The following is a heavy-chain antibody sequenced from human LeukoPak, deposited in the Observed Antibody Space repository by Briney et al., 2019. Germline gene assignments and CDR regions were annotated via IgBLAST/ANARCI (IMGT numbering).Heavy chain of an antibody. CDR2: MNPNSGNT. CDR3: ARAASELMVYATPYPADAFDI. Sequence: ASVKVSCKASGYTFTSYDINWVRQATGQGLEWMGWMNPNSGNTGYAQKFQGRVTMTRNTSISTAYMELSSLRSEDTAVYYCARAASELMVYATPYPADAFDIWGQGTMVTVSS. CDR1: GYTFTSYD. J-gene: IGHJ3*02. D-gene: IGHD2-8*01. V-gene: IGHV1-8*01.